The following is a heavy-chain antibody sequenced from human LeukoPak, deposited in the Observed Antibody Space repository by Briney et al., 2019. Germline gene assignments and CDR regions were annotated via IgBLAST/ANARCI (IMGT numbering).Heavy chain of an antibody. D-gene: IGHD3-10*01. V-gene: IGHV4-39*02. CDR3: ARDTYYYGSGSSTYYYYMDV. J-gene: IGHJ6*03. Sequence: SETLSPTCTVSGGSIITSNYYWGWIRQPPGKGLEWIGSIYYSGSVYYNPSLKSRVTISVDTSKNQFSLKLNSVTAADTAVYYCARDTYYYGSGSSTYYYYMDVWGKGTTVTVSS. CDR2: IYYSGSV. CDR1: GGSIITSNYY.